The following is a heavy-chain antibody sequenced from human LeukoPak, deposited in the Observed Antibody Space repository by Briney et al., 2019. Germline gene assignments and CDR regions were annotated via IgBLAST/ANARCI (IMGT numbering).Heavy chain of an antibody. CDR3: ARVMRQSLHNWFDP. Sequence: ASVKVSCKTSGYTFTTYDIHWVRQASGQGLEWMGWMNPNSGNTGYAQKFQGKVTITRNTAMSTAYMQVSSLRSDDTAVYYCARVMRQSLHNWFDPWGQGTLVTVSS. D-gene: IGHD4-11*01. CDR1: GYTFTTYD. J-gene: IGHJ5*02. V-gene: IGHV1-8*03. CDR2: MNPNSGNT.